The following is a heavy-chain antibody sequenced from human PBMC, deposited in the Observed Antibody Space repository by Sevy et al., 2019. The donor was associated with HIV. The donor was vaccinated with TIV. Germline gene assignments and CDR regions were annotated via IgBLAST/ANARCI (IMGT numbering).Heavy chain of an antibody. Sequence: GGSLXLSCSTXXXXLGDYAMXWVRXSXGXGLEXXXXXRGXAFAGTTEYAASVKGRFTISTDDSKASAHLQMNSLRAEDTGVYYCIRSRQLXXXAXXXDXWGQGTLVTVSS. J-gene: IGHJ4*02. CDR3: IRSRQLXXXAXXXDX. V-gene: IGHV3-49*04. CDR1: XXXLGDYA. D-gene: IGHD1-1*01. CDR2: XRGXAFAGTT.